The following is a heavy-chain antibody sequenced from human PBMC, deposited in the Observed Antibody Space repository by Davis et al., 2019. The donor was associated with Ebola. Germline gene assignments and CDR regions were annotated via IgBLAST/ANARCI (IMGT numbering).Heavy chain of an antibody. CDR3: ARDASGYCSGGSCFLEFLYYYYGMDV. CDR2: FGTVGDT. J-gene: IGHJ6*02. D-gene: IGHD2-15*01. CDR1: GFIFRNYV. V-gene: IGHV3-23*01. Sequence: GESLKISCETSGFIFRNYVMSWVRQAPGKGLEWVSTFGTVGDTYYADSVKGRFAISRDNSKNTLYLQMNSLRAEDTAVYYCARDASGYCSGGSCFLEFLYYYYGMDVWGQGTTVIVSS.